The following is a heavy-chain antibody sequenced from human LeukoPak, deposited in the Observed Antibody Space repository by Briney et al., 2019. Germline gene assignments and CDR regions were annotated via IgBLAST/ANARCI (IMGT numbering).Heavy chain of an antibody. D-gene: IGHD2-2*02. Sequence: ASVKVSCKASGYTFTGYYMHWVRQAPGQRPEWMGRIDPDSGGTHYGQKFQGRVTVTRDTSITTVYMELSGLTSDDTAVYYCARVPGPYTTSRFDFWGQGTLVTVSS. CDR2: IDPDSGGT. J-gene: IGHJ4*02. V-gene: IGHV1-2*02. CDR3: ARVPGPYTTSRFDF. CDR1: GYTFTGYY.